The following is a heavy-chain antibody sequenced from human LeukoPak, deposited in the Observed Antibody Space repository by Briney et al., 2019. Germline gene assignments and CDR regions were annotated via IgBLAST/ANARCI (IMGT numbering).Heavy chain of an antibody. CDR1: GGSISSSSYY. CDR3: ARGPMRSWFDP. CDR2: IYYSGST. J-gene: IGHJ5*02. Sequence: SETLSLTCTVSGGSISSSSYYWGWIRQPPGKGLEWIGSIYYSGSTYYNPSLKSRVTISVDTSKNQFSLKLSSVTAADTAVYYCARGPMRSWFDPWGQGTLVTVSS. V-gene: IGHV4-39*07.